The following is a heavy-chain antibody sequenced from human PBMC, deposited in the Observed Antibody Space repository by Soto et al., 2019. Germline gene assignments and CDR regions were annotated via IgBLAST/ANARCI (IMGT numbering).Heavy chain of an antibody. V-gene: IGHV4-59*01. CDR3: ARGVYYYYYMDV. Sequence: SETLSLTCTVSGGSISSYYWSWIRQPPGKGLEWIGYIYYSGSTNYNPSLKSRVTISVDTSKNQFSLKLSSVTAADTAVYYCARGVYYYYYMDVWGKGTTVTVSS. J-gene: IGHJ6*03. CDR1: GGSISSYY. CDR2: IYYSGST.